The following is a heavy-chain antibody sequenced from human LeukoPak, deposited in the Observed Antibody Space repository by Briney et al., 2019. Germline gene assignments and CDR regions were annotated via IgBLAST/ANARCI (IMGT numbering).Heavy chain of an antibody. CDR3: ARVRVDQKIDP. Sequence: PSETLSLTCTVSGDSISSSGYSWSWIRHHPGEGLEWIGCIFYNGNTYFDSSLKSRVTMSVHTSKSQFFLRLTSVTAADTAVYYCARVRVDQKIDPWGQGTLVTVSS. V-gene: IGHV4-31*03. CDR2: IFYNGNT. D-gene: IGHD2-2*01. J-gene: IGHJ5*02. CDR1: GDSISSSGYS.